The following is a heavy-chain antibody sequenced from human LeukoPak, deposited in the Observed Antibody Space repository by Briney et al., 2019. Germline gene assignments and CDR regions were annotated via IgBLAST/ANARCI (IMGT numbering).Heavy chain of an antibody. V-gene: IGHV4-39*02. CDR1: GGSISISSYY. CDR2: IYYSGST. CDR3: ARDRTGIAPPYYYYGMDV. D-gene: IGHD6-13*01. Sequence: PSGTLSLTCTVSGGSISISSYYWGWIRQPPGKGLEWIGSIYYSGSTYYNPSLKSRVTISVDTSKNQFSLKLSSVTAADTAVYYCARDRTGIAPPYYYYGMDVWGQGTTVTVSS. J-gene: IGHJ6*02.